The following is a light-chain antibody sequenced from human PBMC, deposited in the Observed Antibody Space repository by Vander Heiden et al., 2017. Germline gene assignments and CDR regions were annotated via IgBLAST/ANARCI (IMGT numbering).Light chain of an antibody. CDR3: QSYDSSLSVVV. CDR2: GNS. J-gene: IGLJ2*01. V-gene: IGLV1-40*01. CDR1: SSNIGAGYD. Sequence: QSVLTQPPSVSGAPGQRVTISCHGSSSNIGAGYDVNWYQQRPGTAPKLLIYGNSNRPSGVPDRVSGAKSGTSASRAITGLQAEDEADYYCQSYDSSLSVVVFGGGTKLTVL.